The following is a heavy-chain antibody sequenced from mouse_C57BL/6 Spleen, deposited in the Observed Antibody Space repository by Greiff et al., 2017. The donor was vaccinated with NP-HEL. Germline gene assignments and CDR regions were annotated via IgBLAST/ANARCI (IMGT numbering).Heavy chain of an antibody. J-gene: IGHJ4*01. Sequence: EVKVVESGGGLVKPGGSLKLSCAASGFTFSDYGMHWVRQAPEKGLEWVAYISSGSSTIYYADTVKGRFTISRDNAKNTLFLQMTSLRSEDTAMYYCARSADYYGFYAMDYWGQGTSVTVSS. V-gene: IGHV5-17*01. D-gene: IGHD1-1*01. CDR1: GFTFSDYG. CDR2: ISSGSSTI. CDR3: ARSADYYGFYAMDY.